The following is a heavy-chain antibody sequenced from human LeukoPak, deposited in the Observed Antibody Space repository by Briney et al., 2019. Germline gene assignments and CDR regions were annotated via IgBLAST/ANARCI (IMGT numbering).Heavy chain of an antibody. D-gene: IGHD6-6*01. CDR1: GFTLRSYS. V-gene: IGHV3-21*01. J-gene: IGHJ5*02. Sequence: PGGSLRLSCAASGFTLRSYSMNWVRQAPRKGVEGVSSISSSSSYIYYAGSVKGRFTISRDNAKNSLYLKMTSLSAEDTAVYYCARLGSSSGPWGQGTLVTVSS. CDR3: ARLGSSSGP. CDR2: ISSSSSYI.